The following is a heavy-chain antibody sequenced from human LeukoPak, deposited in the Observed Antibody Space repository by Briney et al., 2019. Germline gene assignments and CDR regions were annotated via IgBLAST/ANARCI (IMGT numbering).Heavy chain of an antibody. CDR3: ARNNWGIDY. V-gene: IGHV3-74*01. CDR2: IDSDGSNT. Sequence: GGSLRLSCTASGFTFGDYAMSWFRQAPGKGLVWVSRIDSDGSNTGYADSVKGRFTISRDNMKNTLYLQMNTLRAEDTAVYYCARNNWGIDYWGQGTLVTVSS. CDR1: GFTFGDYA. D-gene: IGHD7-27*01. J-gene: IGHJ4*02.